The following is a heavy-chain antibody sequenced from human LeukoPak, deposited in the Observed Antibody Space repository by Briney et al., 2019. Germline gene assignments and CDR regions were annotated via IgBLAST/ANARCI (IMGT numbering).Heavy chain of an antibody. V-gene: IGHV4-4*07. D-gene: IGHD1-7*01. J-gene: IGHJ4*02. CDR1: GDSLSDYY. Sequence: PSETLSLTCTVSGDSLSDYYWSWIRQPAGKGLEWIGRIYSSGSTNYNPSLKSRVTISVDTSKNQVSLQMTSVTAADTAMYYCARSELNDYFKYWGQGILVTVST. CDR3: ARSELNDYFKY. CDR2: IYSSGST.